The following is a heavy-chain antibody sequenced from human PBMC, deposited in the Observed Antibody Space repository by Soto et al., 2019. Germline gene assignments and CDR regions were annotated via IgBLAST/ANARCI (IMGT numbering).Heavy chain of an antibody. CDR3: TNDTHSPSGYFEAFDV. J-gene: IGHJ3*01. D-gene: IGHD3-22*01. CDR1: GFTFDDHT. CDR2: ISWNSGII. V-gene: IGHV3-9*01. Sequence: DAQLVGSGGGLVQPGKSLRISCVASGFTFDDHTMHWVRQAPGRGLEWVSCISWNSGIIGYADSVKGRFTISRDNAKNSLYLRMDSLRTEDTAVYYCTNDTHSPSGYFEAFDVWGQGTKVTVSS.